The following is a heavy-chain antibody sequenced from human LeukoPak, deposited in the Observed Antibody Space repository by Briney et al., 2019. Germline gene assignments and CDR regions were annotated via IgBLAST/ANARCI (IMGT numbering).Heavy chain of an antibody. V-gene: IGHV3-21*01. CDR3: ARDARANWVSDAFDI. CDR1: GFTFSSYS. CDR2: ISSSSSYI. D-gene: IGHD1-1*01. Sequence: GGSLRLSCAASGFTFSSYSMNWVRQAPGKGLEWVSSISSSSSYIYYADSVKGRFTISRDNAKNSLYLQMNSLRAEDTAVYYCARDARANWVSDAFDIWGQGTMVTVFS. J-gene: IGHJ3*02.